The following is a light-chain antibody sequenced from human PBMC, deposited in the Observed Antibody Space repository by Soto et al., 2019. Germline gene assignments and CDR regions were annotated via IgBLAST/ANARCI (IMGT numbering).Light chain of an antibody. V-gene: IGKV2-28*01. J-gene: IGKJ1*01. CDR1: ERLLHTNGNNY. CDR2: FGS. CDR3: MQALQTRWT. Sequence: DIVMTQSPLSLRVTPGEPASISCRSSERLLHTNGNNYLDWYLQKPGQSPQLLIYFGSTRASGVPVRFSGSGSDTDFTLTISRVEAEDVGVYYCMQALQTRWTFGQGTKVEIK.